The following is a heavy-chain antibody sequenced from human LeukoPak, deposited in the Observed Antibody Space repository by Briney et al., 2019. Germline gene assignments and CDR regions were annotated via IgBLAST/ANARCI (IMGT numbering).Heavy chain of an antibody. CDR1: GDSVSSNSAA. D-gene: IGHD1-7*01. CDR3: ARSGGTAIGNYERATFDY. V-gene: IGHV6-1*01. CDR2: TFYRSKWYN. Sequence: SQTLSLTCDISGDSVSSNSAAWNWIRQSPSRGLEWLVRTFYRSKWYNEYEVSLKSRLTIHADTTKNHFSLQLNSVPPEETAVYYCARSGGTAIGNYERATFDYWGQGTLVTVSS. J-gene: IGHJ4*02.